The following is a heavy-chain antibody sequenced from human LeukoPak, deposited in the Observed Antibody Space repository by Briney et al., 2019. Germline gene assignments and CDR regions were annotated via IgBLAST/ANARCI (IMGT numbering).Heavy chain of an antibody. CDR3: ARGEMHYGSGSYSRSWFDP. CDR2: IYTSGST. J-gene: IGHJ5*02. V-gene: IGHV4-4*07. D-gene: IGHD3-10*01. Sequence: SETLSLTCTVSGGSISSYYWSWIRQPAGKGLEWIGRIYTSGSTNYNPSLKCRVTMSVDTSKNQFSLKLSSVTAADTAVYYCARGEMHYGSGSYSRSWFDPWGQGTLVTVSS. CDR1: GGSISSYY.